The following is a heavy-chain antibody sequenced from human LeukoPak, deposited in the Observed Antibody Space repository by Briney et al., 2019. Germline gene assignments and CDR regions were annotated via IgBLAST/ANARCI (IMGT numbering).Heavy chain of an antibody. D-gene: IGHD3-10*01. CDR2: NNPNSGGT. V-gene: IGHV1-2*02. CDR1: GHTFTGYY. J-gene: IGHJ4*02. Sequence: ASVKVSCKASGHTFTGYYMHWVRQAPGQGLEWMGWNNPNSGGTNYAQKFQGRVTMTRDTSISTAYMELSRLRSDDTAVYYCARDSIWFGELFPIDYWGQGTLVTVSS. CDR3: ARDSIWFGELFPIDY.